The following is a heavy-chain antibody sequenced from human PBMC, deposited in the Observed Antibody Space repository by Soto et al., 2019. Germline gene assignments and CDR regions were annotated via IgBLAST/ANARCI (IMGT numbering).Heavy chain of an antibody. V-gene: IGHV3-48*01. Sequence: EVQLVESGGGLVQPGGSLRLSCAASGFTFSSYSMSWFRQAPGKGPEWVSYISSSSSTIYYSDSVKGRFTISRDNAKNSLYQKMNSLRAADTAVYYCARDLNYGLFDYWGQGTLATVSS. CDR3: ARDLNYGLFDY. CDR2: ISSSSSTI. J-gene: IGHJ4*02. D-gene: IGHD4-17*01. CDR1: GFTFSSYS.